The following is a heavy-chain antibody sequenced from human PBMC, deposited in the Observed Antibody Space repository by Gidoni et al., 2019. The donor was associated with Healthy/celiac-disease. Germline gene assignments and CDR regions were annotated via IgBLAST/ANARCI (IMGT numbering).Heavy chain of an antibody. CDR3: ARDHRSPSIAANYYYYGMDV. CDR1: GFTSSIYS. D-gene: IGHD6-6*01. CDR2: ISSSSSYI. V-gene: IGHV3-21*01. J-gene: IGHJ6*02. Sequence: EVQLVESGGGLVKPGGSLRLPCSASGFTSSIYSMNWVRQAPGKGREWVSSISSSSSYIYYADSVKGRFTISRDNAKNSLYLQMNSLRAEDTAVYYCARDHRSPSIAANYYYYGMDVWGQGTTVTVSS.